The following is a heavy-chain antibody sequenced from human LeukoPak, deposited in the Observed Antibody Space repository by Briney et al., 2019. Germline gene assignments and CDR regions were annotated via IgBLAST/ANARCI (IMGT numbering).Heavy chain of an antibody. V-gene: IGHV3-48*03. J-gene: IGHJ4*02. CDR3: ARDGDSSSWYADFDY. D-gene: IGHD6-13*01. CDR2: IRTSGTTI. Sequence: GGSLRLSCAASGFTFSNYDMNRVRQAPGKGLEWVSYIRTSGTTIYYADSVRGRFTISRDNAKNSLYLQMNSLRVEDTAVYYCARDGDSSSWYADFDYWGRGTLVTVSS. CDR1: GFTFSNYD.